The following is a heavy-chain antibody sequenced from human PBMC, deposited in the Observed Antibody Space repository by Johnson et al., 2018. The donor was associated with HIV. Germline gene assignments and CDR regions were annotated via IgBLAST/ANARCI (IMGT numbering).Heavy chain of an antibody. Sequence: QVQLVESGGGVVQPGRSLRLSCAASGFTFSSYAMHWVRQAPGTGLEWVAVISYDGSNKYYADSVKGRFTISRDNSKNTLYLQMNSLRAEDTALYYCAKDMQLERWFGESANAFDIWGQGTMVTVSS. CDR3: AKDMQLERWFGESANAFDI. CDR2: ISYDGSNK. J-gene: IGHJ3*02. V-gene: IGHV3-30*04. CDR1: GFTFSSYA. D-gene: IGHD3-10*01.